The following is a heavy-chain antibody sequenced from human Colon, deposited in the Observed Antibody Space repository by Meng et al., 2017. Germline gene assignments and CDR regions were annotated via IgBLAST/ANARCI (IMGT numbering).Heavy chain of an antibody. CDR3: AKNGAYCLEY. J-gene: IGHJ4*02. Sequence: QVQLRGLGPVLLKLSGALTLTFAVSGGSINNRYWWSWVRQPPGKGLEWIGQTYGSVNTAYNPSLNSRVTISVDKSKNQLSLTLSSVTAADTAVYYCAKNGAYCLEYWGQGILVTVSS. CDR2: TYGSVNT. V-gene: IGHV4-4*02. CDR1: GGSINNRYW. D-gene: IGHD2-8*02.